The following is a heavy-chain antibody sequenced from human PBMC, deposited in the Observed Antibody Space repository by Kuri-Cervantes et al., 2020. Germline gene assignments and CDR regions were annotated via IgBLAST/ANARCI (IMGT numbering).Heavy chain of an antibody. CDR1: GGSISSGDYY. Sequence: SETLSPTCTVSGGSISSGDYYWSWIRQPPGKGLEWIGYIYYSGSTYYNPSLKCRVTISVDTSKNQFSLKLSSVTAADTAVYYCARFDAVVDTAGYFDCWGQGTLVTVSS. J-gene: IGHJ4*02. CDR3: ARFDAVVDTAGYFDC. V-gene: IGHV4-30-4*01. D-gene: IGHD5-18*01. CDR2: IYYSGST.